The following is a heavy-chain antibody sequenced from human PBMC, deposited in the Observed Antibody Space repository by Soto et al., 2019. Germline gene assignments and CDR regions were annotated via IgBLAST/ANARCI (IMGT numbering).Heavy chain of an antibody. J-gene: IGHJ6*02. CDR3: AREDDGGDSLDV. V-gene: IGHV4-30-4*01. CDR1: GGSISSGDYY. D-gene: IGHD2-21*02. CDR2: IYYSGST. Sequence: SETLSLTCTVSGGSISSGDYYRSWIRQPPGKGLEWIGYIYYSGSTYYNPSLKSRVTISVDTSKNQFSLKLSSVTAADTAVYFCAREDDGGDSLDVWGQGTTVTVSS.